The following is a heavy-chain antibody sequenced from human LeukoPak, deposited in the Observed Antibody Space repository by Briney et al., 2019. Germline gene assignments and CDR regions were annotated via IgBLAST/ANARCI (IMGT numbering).Heavy chain of an antibody. CDR1: GYTFTGYY. J-gene: IGHJ3*02. D-gene: IGHD3-22*01. Sequence: HVASVKVSCKASGYTFTGYYMHWVRQAPGQGLEWMGWINPNSGGTNYAQKFQGRVTMTRDTSISTAYMELSRLRSDDTAVYYCARVIKGTYLQYYDSSANGAFDIWGQGTMVTVSS. V-gene: IGHV1-2*02. CDR3: ARVIKGTYLQYYDSSANGAFDI. CDR2: INPNSGGT.